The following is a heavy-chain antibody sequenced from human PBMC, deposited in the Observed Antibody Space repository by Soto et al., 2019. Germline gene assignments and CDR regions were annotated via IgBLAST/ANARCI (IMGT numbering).Heavy chain of an antibody. CDR1: GYTFTSYG. CDR3: ATRSPAFDF. Sequence: QVQLVQSGPEVKKPGASVKVSCKTSGYTFTSYGIAWVRQAPGQGLEWMGWISTSKGNRNYAQKFQGRVTMTTDTSTSTAYMELRSLRSEDTAVYYCATRSPAFDFWGQGTLVTVSS. V-gene: IGHV1-18*01. J-gene: IGHJ4*02. CDR2: ISTSKGNR.